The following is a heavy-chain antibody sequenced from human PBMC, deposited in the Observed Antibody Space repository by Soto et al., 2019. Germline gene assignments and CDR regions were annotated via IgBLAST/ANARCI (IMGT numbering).Heavy chain of an antibody. D-gene: IGHD2-2*01. CDR3: ARRYCSDTSCPYSSLDP. J-gene: IGHJ5*02. Sequence: QVQLVESGGGLVKPGGSLRLYCAASGFTFSDYYMTWIRQAPGKGLEWVSYISSSSSYTSYADSVKGRFTISRDNAKNSLYLQMNSLRAEDTAVYYCARRYCSDTSCPYSSLDPWGQGTLVTVSS. V-gene: IGHV3-11*05. CDR1: GFTFSDYY. CDR2: ISSSSSYT.